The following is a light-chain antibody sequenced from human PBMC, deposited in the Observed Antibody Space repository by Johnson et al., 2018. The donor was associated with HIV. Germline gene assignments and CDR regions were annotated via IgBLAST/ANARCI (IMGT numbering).Light chain of an antibody. CDR1: SSNIGRNY. CDR2: DNN. CDR3: GTWDSSLSAYV. J-gene: IGLJ1*01. Sequence: QSVFTQPPSVSAAPGQKVTISCSGSSSNIGRNYVSWYQQLPGTAPKLLIFDNNKRPSGIPDRFSASKSGTSATLGITGLQTGDEADYYCGTWDSSLSAYVVGTGTKVTVL. V-gene: IGLV1-51*01.